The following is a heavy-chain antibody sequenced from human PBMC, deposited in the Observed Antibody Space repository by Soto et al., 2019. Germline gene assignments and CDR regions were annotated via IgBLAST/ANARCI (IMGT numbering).Heavy chain of an antibody. J-gene: IGHJ5*02. V-gene: IGHV3-30*03. CDR3: SRGIKGGLDA. Sequence: QVQLAESGGGVVQPGRSLRLSCETSGFVSNDYDIHWVRQAPGKGLAWLASISYDGTKKYYAESVKGRFTISRDNSKNTLSLQLNSRGAEDTAVYYCSRGIKGGLDAWGPGTLVTVSS. CDR2: ISYDGTKK. CDR1: GFVSNDYD. D-gene: IGHD2-21*01.